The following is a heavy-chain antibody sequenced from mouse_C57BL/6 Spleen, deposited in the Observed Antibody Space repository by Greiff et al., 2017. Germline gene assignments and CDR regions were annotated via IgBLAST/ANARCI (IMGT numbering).Heavy chain of an antibody. J-gene: IGHJ2*01. CDR1: GYTFTSYW. CDR3: ARWGLGLAYFDY. Sequence: VQLQQPGAELVKPGASVKMSCKASGYTFTSYWITWVKQRPGQGLEWIGDIYPGSGSTNYNEKFKSKATLTVDTSSSTAYMQLSSLTSEDSAVYYCARWGLGLAYFDYWGQGTTLTVSS. D-gene: IGHD4-1*01. CDR2: IYPGSGST. V-gene: IGHV1-55*01.